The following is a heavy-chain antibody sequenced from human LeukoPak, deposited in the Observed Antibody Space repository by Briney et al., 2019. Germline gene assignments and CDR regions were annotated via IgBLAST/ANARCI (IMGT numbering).Heavy chain of an antibody. CDR3: ATQRSDAFDI. CDR2: IKSDGSST. Sequence: GGSLRLSCAASGFSFSSYWMHWVRQAPGKGLVWVSRIKSDGSSTSYADSVKGRFTISRDNAKNSLYLQMNSLRAEDTAVYYCATQRSDAFDIWGQGTMVTVSS. D-gene: IGHD1-1*01. J-gene: IGHJ3*02. V-gene: IGHV3-74*01. CDR1: GFSFSSYW.